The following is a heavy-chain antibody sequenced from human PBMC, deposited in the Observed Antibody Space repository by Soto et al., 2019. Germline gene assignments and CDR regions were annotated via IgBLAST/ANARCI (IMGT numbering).Heavy chain of an antibody. J-gene: IGHJ3*02. CDR1: GFTFSSYA. V-gene: IGHV3-23*01. CDR2: ISGSGSPT. D-gene: IGHD5-18*01. CDR3: ARDRDTAMDPSGAFDI. Sequence: GGSLRLSCAASGFTFSSYAMTWVRQAPGRGLEWVSAISGSGSPTYYADSVKGRFTISRDNSKNTLYLQMNSLRAEDTAVYYCARDRDTAMDPSGAFDIWGQGTMVTVSS.